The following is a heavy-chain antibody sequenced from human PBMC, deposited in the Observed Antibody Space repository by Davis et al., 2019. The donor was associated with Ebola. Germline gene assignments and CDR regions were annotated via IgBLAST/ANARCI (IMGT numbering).Heavy chain of an antibody. CDR1: GFTFSRYP. CDR2: IPYDGSNK. J-gene: IGHJ6*02. Sequence: PGGSLRLSCAASGFTFSRYPMHWVRQAPGKGLEWVALIPYDGSNKYYADSVKGRFTISRDNSKNTLYLQMNSLRAEDTAVYYCARDGPLFALGDYYYGMDVWGQGTTVTVSS. CDR3: ARDGPLFALGDYYYGMDV. V-gene: IGHV3-30-3*01. D-gene: IGHD3-16*01.